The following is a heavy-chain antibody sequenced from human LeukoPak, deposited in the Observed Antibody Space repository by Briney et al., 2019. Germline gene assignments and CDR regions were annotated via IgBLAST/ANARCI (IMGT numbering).Heavy chain of an antibody. CDR1: GLTFQNTW. V-gene: IGHV3-74*01. Sequence: PGGSLRLSCAASGLTFQNTWMHWIRQAPGKGLVWVSRITSDGITTTYADSVKGRFTISRDNAKNTLYLQMNSLRAEDTAVYYCAADGEYSFYAWGQGTMVTVSS. D-gene: IGHD2/OR15-2a*01. J-gene: IGHJ3*01. CDR2: ITSDGITT. CDR3: AADGEYSFYA.